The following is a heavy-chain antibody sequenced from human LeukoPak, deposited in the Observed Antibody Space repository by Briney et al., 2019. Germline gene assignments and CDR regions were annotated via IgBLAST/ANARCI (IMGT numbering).Heavy chain of an antibody. V-gene: IGHV3-30*18. CDR3: AKVSYSGSYADIDY. D-gene: IGHD1-26*01. CDR1: GFTFSSYA. CDR2: ISYDGSNK. Sequence: GGSLRLSCAASGFTFSSYAMSWVRQAPGKGLEWVAVISYDGSNKYYADSVKGRFTISRDNSKNTLYLQMNSLRAEDTAVYYCAKVSYSGSYADIDYWGQGTLVTVSS. J-gene: IGHJ4*02.